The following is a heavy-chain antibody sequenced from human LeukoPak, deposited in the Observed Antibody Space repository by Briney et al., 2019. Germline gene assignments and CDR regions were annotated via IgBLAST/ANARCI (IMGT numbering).Heavy chain of an antibody. CDR1: GFTFSSYG. V-gene: IGHV3-30*02. CDR3: AKDHSSSSPCYYYYMDV. J-gene: IGHJ6*03. CDR2: IRYDGSNK. D-gene: IGHD6-13*01. Sequence: GGSLRLSCAASGFTFSSYGMHWVRQAPGKGLEWVAFIRYDGSNKYYADSVKGRFTISRDNSKNTLYLQMNSLRAEDTAVYYCAKDHSSSSPCYYYYMDVWGKGTTVTVSS.